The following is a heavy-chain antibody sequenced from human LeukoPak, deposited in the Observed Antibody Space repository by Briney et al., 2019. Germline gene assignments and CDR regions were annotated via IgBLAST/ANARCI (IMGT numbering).Heavy chain of an antibody. J-gene: IGHJ4*02. CDR1: GFTFSSYW. Sequence: GGSLRLSCAASGFTFSSYWMSWVRQAPGKGLEWVAFIRYDGSNKYYADSVKGRFTISRDNSKNTLYLQMNSLRAEDTAVYYCANPSDCSSTSCYYQGDYWGQGTLVTVSS. CDR3: ANPSDCSSTSCYYQGDY. CDR2: IRYDGSNK. D-gene: IGHD2-2*01. V-gene: IGHV3-30*02.